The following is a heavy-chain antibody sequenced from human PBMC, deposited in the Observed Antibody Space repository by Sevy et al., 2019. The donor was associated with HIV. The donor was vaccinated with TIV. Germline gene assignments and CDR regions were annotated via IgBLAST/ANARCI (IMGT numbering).Heavy chain of an antibody. CDR1: GGSITSLY. D-gene: IGHD6-19*01. CDR2: IYYNGHI. V-gene: IGHV4-59*11. Sequence: SETLSLTCTVSGGSITSLYWNWIRQPPGKGLEWIANIYYNGHINYNPSLKSRVTLSLDTSKNQFSLRLSSVTAADTAMYYCAGEKASSRGYSWGQGTLVTVSS. CDR3: AGEKASSRGYS. J-gene: IGHJ4*02.